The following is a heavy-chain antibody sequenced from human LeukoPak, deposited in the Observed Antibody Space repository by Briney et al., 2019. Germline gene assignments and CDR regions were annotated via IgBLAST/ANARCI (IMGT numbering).Heavy chain of an antibody. V-gene: IGHV4-31*03. Sequence: DPSETLSLTCSVSSGSISSGGYWWTWIRQHPVKGLEWIGYIYYSGSTSYNPSLKSRVTISLDTSKNQFSLRLSSVTAADTAVYYCARDRHDSSGIHTLDYWGQGTLVTVSS. CDR3: ARDRHDSSGIHTLDY. D-gene: IGHD3-22*01. CDR1: SGSISSGGYW. CDR2: IYYSGST. J-gene: IGHJ4*02.